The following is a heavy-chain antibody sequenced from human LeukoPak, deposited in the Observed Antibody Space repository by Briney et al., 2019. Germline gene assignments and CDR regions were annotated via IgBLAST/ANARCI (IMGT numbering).Heavy chain of an antibody. V-gene: IGHV3-23*01. J-gene: IGHJ4*02. D-gene: IGHD5-18*01. CDR1: GITFSNYA. CDR3: AGRITGYSSGYVY. CDR2: ISGSAHKI. Sequence: GGSLRLSCVASGITFSNYAVSWVRQAPDKGLDWVSVISGSAHKICYADSVKGRFTISRDNSENIVYLQMNNLRAEDTALYYRAGRITGYSSGYVYWGQGTLVTVSS.